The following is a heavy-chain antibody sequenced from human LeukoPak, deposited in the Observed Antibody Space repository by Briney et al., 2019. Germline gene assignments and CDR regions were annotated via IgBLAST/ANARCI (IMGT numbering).Heavy chain of an antibody. J-gene: IGHJ2*01. CDR3: AREWPLEMATRAFDL. CDR2: IIPIFGTA. D-gene: IGHD5-24*01. Sequence: SVKVSCKASGGTFSSYAISWVRQAPGQGLEWMGGIIPIFGTANYAQKYQGRVTITADESTSTAYMELSSLRSEDTAVYYCAREWPLEMATRAFDLWGRGTLVTVSS. CDR1: GGTFSSYA. V-gene: IGHV1-69*13.